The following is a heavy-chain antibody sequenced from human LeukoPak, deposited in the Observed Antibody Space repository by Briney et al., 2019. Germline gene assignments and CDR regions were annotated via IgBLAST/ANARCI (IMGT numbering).Heavy chain of an antibody. D-gene: IGHD3-22*01. Sequence: SETLSLTCSVSRYSISSGYYWAWIRQPPGKGLEWIGSIYHSGSAYYNASLKSRVTISVDTSKNQFSLKLSSVTAADTAVYYCARAEQVITGKPIDYWGQGTLVTVSS. V-gene: IGHV4-38-2*02. J-gene: IGHJ4*02. CDR3: ARAEQVITGKPIDY. CDR1: RYSISSGYY. CDR2: IYHSGSA.